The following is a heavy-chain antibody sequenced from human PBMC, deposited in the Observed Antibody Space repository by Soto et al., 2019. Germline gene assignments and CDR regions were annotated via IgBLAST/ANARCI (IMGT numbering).Heavy chain of an antibody. D-gene: IGHD6-6*01. Sequence: PSETLSLTCAVYGGSFSGYYWSWIRQPPGKGLEWIGEINHSGSTNYNPSLKSRVTISVDTSKNQFSLKLSSVTAADTAVYYCARVLPQLLNQPNWFDPCGQGTLVTVSS. J-gene: IGHJ5*02. CDR1: GGSFSGYY. V-gene: IGHV4-34*01. CDR3: ARVLPQLLNQPNWFDP. CDR2: INHSGST.